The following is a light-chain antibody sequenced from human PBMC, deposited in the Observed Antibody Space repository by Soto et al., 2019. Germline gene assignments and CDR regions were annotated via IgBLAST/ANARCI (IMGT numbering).Light chain of an antibody. Sequence: DIVMTQSPDSLAVSLGERATLDCKSSQTVLNSSNNKTYLAWYRQRPGQPPTLLINWASTRQSGVPARFRGSGSGTEFTLTITDLQADDLAVYYCQQFHTIPWTFGQGTKVEIK. V-gene: IGKV4-1*01. CDR1: QTVLNSSNNKTY. CDR2: WAS. J-gene: IGKJ1*01. CDR3: QQFHTIPWT.